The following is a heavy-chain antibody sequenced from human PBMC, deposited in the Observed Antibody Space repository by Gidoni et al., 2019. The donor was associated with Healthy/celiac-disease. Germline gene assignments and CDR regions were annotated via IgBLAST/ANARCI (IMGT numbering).Heavy chain of an antibody. Sequence: QVQLLESGPGLVKPLGTLSLTCAVSGGSIRRSNWWSWVRQPPGKGLEWIGEIYHSGSTNYNPSLKSRVTISVDKSKNQFSLKLSSVTAADTAVYYCARERGSLVYRGTFDIWGQGTMVTVSS. J-gene: IGHJ3*02. D-gene: IGHD1-26*01. V-gene: IGHV4-4*02. CDR1: GGSIRRSNW. CDR3: ARERGSLVYRGTFDI. CDR2: IYHSGST.